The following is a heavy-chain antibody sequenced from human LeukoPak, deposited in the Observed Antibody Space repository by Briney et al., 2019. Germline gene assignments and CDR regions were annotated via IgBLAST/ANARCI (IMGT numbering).Heavy chain of an antibody. J-gene: IGHJ6*02. V-gene: IGHV1-69*13. Sequence: SVKVSCKASGFTFTSHDYNWVRQATGQGLEWMGGIIPIFGTANYAQKSQGRVTITADESTSTAYMELSSLRSEDTAVYYCARDRSDYGMDVWGQGTTVTVSS. CDR1: GFTFTSHD. CDR3: ARDRSDYGMDV. D-gene: IGHD3-3*01. CDR2: IIPIFGTA.